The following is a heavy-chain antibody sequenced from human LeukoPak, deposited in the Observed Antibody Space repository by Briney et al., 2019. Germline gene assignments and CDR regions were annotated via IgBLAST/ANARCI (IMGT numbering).Heavy chain of an antibody. CDR3: AILNQGGNFDY. Sequence: ASVNVSCKASGYTFTSYAITWVRQAPGRGLEWMGWLSVFNGKTKYGQNLQGRVTMTTDTSTNTAYMELKSLRSDDTAVYYCAILNQGGNFDYWGQGTLVTVSS. D-gene: IGHD3-16*01. CDR1: GYTFTSYA. V-gene: IGHV1-18*01. J-gene: IGHJ4*02. CDR2: LSVFNGKT.